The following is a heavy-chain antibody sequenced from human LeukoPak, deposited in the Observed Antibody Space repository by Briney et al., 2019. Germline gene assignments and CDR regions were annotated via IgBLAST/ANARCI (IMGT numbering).Heavy chain of an antibody. V-gene: IGHV2-70D*14. CDR3: ARRRGYSYGYIFDY. D-gene: IGHD5-18*01. J-gene: IGHJ4*02. Sequence: SGPTLMNPTQTLTLTFTFTGFSRSTRGMRVSWIRQPPGNALAWLAGIDLDDDKFYSTSLKTRLTISKDTSKNQVVLTRTNMDPVDTATYYCARRRGYSYGYIFDYWGQGTLVTVSS. CDR1: GFSRSTRGMR. CDR2: IDLDDDK.